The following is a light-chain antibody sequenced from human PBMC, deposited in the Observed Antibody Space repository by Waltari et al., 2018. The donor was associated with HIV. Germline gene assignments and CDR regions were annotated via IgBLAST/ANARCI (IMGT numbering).Light chain of an antibody. J-gene: IGLJ2*01. CDR2: SNK. V-gene: IGLV1-44*01. CDR1: SSNIGSHT. CDR3: AAWDDSLNGVV. Sequence: QSVLTQPPSASGTPGQRVTISCSGSSSNIGSHTVNWYQQLPGTATKLLMYSNKQRPSGVPDRFSGSKSGTSASLAISGLQSEDEADYYCAAWDDSLNGVVFGGGTKLTVL.